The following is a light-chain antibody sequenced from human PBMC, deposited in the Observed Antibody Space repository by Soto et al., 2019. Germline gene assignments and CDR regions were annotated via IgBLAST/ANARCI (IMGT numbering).Light chain of an antibody. V-gene: IGLV2-8*01. Sequence: QSALTQPPSASGSPGQSGTISCTGTSSDVGIYNYVSWYQQHPGKAPKLMIYEVTKRPSGVPDRFSGSKFGNTASLTVSGLQADDEADYYCSSYAGSRVFGGGTKLTVL. CDR2: EVT. CDR1: SSDVGIYNY. J-gene: IGLJ2*01. CDR3: SSYAGSRV.